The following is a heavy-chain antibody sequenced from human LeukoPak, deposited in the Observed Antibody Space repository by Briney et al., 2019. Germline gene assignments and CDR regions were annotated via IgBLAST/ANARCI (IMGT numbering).Heavy chain of an antibody. CDR1: GFTFSSYW. CDR3: ARVGAADYCSSTSCYAEPYYYDYMDV. Sequence: GGSLRLSCAASGFTFSSYWMHWVRRAPGKGLVWVSRINSDGSSTSYADSVKGRFTISRDNAKNSLYLQMNSLRAEDTAVYYCARVGAADYCSSTSCYAEPYYYDYMDVWGKGTTVTISS. D-gene: IGHD2-2*01. J-gene: IGHJ6*03. V-gene: IGHV3-74*01. CDR2: INSDGSST.